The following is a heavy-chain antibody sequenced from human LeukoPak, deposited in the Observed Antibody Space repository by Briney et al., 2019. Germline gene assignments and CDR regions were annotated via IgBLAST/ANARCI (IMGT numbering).Heavy chain of an antibody. CDR3: AVRSYGYFWYYYMYV. CDR1: GYTFSSYA. D-gene: IGHD5-18*01. V-gene: IGHV1-69*13. J-gene: IGHJ6*03. CDR2: IIPIFDTG. Sequence: ASVKVSCKASGYTFSSYAISWVRQAPGQGLEWMGGIIPIFDTGNYAQKFQGRLTITADESTSTAYMELSSLRSEDTAVYYCAVRSYGYFWYYYMYVSGNGTPVTISS.